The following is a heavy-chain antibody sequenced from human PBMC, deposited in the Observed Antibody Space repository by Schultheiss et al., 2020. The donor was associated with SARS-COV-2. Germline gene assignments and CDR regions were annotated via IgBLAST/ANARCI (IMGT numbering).Heavy chain of an antibody. J-gene: IGHJ4*02. CDR3: ARDGIAAAGREGGDY. V-gene: IGHV3-23*01. CDR2: ISGSGGST. CDR1: GFTFSSYA. D-gene: IGHD6-13*01. Sequence: GGSLRLSCAASGFTFSSYAMHWVRQAPGKGLEWVSAISGSGGSTYYADSVKGRFTISRDNSKNTLYLQMNSLRAEDTAVYYCARDGIAAAGREGGDYWGQGTLVTVSS.